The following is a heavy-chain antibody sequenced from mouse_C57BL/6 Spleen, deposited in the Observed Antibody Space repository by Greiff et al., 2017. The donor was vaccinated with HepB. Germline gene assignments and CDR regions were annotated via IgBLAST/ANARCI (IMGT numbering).Heavy chain of an antibody. CDR3: ARGGGYSGLDY. Sequence: QVQLQQPGAELVKPGASVKLSCKASGYTFTSYWMHWVKQRPGQGLEWIGMIQPNSGSTNYNEKFKSKATLTVDKSSSTAYMQLSSLTSEDSAVYYCARGGGYSGLDYWGQGTTLTVSS. CDR1: GYTFTSYW. D-gene: IGHD2-3*01. CDR2: IQPNSGST. J-gene: IGHJ2*01. V-gene: IGHV1-64*01.